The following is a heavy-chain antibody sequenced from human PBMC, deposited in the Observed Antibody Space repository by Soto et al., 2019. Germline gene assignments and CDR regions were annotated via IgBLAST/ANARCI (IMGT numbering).Heavy chain of an antibody. D-gene: IGHD3-22*01. CDR2: IIPIFGTA. J-gene: IGHJ5*02. V-gene: IGHV1-69*01. CDR1: GGTFSSYA. Sequence: QVQLVQSGAEVKKPGSSVKVSCKASGGTFSSYAISWVRQAPGQVLEWMGGIIPIFGTANYAQKFQGRVTITADESTSTAYMELSSLRSEDTAVYYCASTVIGGGGWNWFDPWGQGTLVTVSS. CDR3: ASTVIGGGGWNWFDP.